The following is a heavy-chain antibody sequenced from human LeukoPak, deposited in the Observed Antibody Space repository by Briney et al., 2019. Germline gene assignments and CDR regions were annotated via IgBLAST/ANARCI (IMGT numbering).Heavy chain of an antibody. CDR2: IYYSGST. V-gene: IGHV4-61*05. D-gene: IGHD2-15*01. CDR3: ARAFLCSGGSCYSGYYYYYMDV. Sequence: SETLSLTCTVSGGSISSSSYYWGWLRQPPGKGLEWIVYIYYSGSTNYNPSLKSRVTISVDTSKNQLSLKLSSVTAADTAVYYCARAFLCSGGSCYSGYYYYYMDVWGKGTTVTISS. CDR1: GGSISSSSYY. J-gene: IGHJ6*03.